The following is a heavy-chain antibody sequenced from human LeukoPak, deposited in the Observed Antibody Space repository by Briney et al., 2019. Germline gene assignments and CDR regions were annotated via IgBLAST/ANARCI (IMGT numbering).Heavy chain of an antibody. CDR3: ARHMSVSYDAFDL. CDR2: IYYSGTT. D-gene: IGHD3-10*01. V-gene: IGHV4-39*01. J-gene: IGHJ3*01. CDR1: GDSISSRNYY. Sequence: PSETLSLTCTVSGDSISSRNYYWGWIRQPPGQGLEWIGCIYYSGTTYYNPSLKSRVTISVNTSKNQFSLKLSSVTAADTAIYYCARHMSVSYDAFDLWGRGTPVTVSS.